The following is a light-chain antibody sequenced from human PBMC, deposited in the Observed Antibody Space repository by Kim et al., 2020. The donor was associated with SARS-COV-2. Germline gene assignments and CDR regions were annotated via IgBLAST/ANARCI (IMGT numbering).Light chain of an antibody. CDR1: SLRNYY. CDR2: HKN. CDR3: SSRDNTGNHVI. Sequence: ALGQTVRVTGHGDSLRNYYASWYQQKPGQAPILVIYHKNSRPSGIPDRFSGSSSGNTASLTISGAQAEDEADYFCSSRDNTGNHVIFGGGTQLTVL. V-gene: IGLV3-19*01. J-gene: IGLJ2*01.